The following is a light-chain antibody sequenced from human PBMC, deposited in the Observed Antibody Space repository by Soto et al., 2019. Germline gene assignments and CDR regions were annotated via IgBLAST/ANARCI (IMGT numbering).Light chain of an antibody. CDR1: QSVSSN. CDR2: GAS. J-gene: IGKJ1*01. Sequence: EIVMTQSPATLSVSPGERATLSCRASQSVSSNLAWYQQKPGQAPRLLIYGASTRATGIPARFSGSGSGTEFPLTISSLQSEDFALYYCQQYNNWWTFGQGTKVEIK. V-gene: IGKV3-15*01. CDR3: QQYNNWWT.